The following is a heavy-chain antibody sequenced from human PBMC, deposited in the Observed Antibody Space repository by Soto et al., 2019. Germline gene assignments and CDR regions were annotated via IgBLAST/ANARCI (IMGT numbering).Heavy chain of an antibody. V-gene: IGHV4-31*03. CDR1: GGSISSGGYY. Sequence: QVQLQESGPGLVKPSQNLSLICTVSGGSISSGGYYWSWIRQHPGKGLEWIGYIYSSGSTYYNPSLKSRLTLSLDTSENHFSLNLSSMTAADTAVYYCARDGDGSGYFLDFWGQGTLVTVSS. CDR3: ARDGDGSGYFLDF. J-gene: IGHJ4*02. D-gene: IGHD3-22*01. CDR2: IYSSGST.